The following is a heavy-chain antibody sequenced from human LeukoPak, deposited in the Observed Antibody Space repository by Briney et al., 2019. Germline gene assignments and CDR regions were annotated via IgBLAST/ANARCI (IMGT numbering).Heavy chain of an antibody. D-gene: IGHD3-10*01. CDR3: AKSIWFGELLGDY. CDR1: GFIFSSYG. CDR2: ISYDGSNK. V-gene: IGHV3-30*18. Sequence: GRSVRLSCAASGFIFSSYGMHWVRQAPGKGLEWVAVISYDGSNKYYADSVKGRFTISRDNSKNTLYLQMNSLRAEDTAVYYCAKSIWFGELLGDYWGQGTLVTVSS. J-gene: IGHJ4*02.